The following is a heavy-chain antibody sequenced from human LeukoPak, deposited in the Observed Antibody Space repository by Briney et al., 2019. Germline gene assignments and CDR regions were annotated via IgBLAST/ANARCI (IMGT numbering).Heavy chain of an antibody. V-gene: IGHV4-59*08. CDR3: ATFNGRRYMDV. D-gene: IGHD2-8*01. CDR1: GVSISSYY. CDR2: IYYSGNT. J-gene: IGHJ6*03. Sequence: SVTLSLTCTVSGVSISSYYWSWIRQRPGKGLEWIGYIYYSGNTNYNPSLKSRVIISVNTSKNQFSLKLSSVTAADTAVYYCATFNGRRYMDVWGKGTTVTVSS.